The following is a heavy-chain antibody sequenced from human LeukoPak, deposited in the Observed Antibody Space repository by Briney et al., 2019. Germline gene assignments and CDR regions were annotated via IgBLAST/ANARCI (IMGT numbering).Heavy chain of an antibody. CDR1: GFTFDDYG. V-gene: IGHV3-9*01. D-gene: IGHD6-19*01. CDR3: AKGGYSSGWYGDH. J-gene: IGHJ4*02. Sequence: GGSLRLSCAASGFTFDDYGMHWVRQAPGKGLEWVSGISWNSGTVVYADSVRGRFTISRDNAKNSVYLQMNSLKAEDTALYYCAKGGYSSGWYGDHWGQGTLVTV. CDR2: ISWNSGTV.